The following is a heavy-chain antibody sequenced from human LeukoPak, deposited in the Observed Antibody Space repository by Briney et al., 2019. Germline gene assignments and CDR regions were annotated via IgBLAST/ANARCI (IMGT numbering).Heavy chain of an antibody. J-gene: IGHJ4*02. Sequence: GGSLRLSCAASGFTFSSYSMNWVRQAPGKGLEWVSASSGSGGSTYYADSVKGRFTISRDNSKNTLYLQMNSLRAEDTAVYYCAKDFTLLSGYYGYWGQGTLVTVSS. CDR3: AKDFTLLSGYYGY. D-gene: IGHD3-3*01. CDR2: SSGSGGST. V-gene: IGHV3-23*01. CDR1: GFTFSSYS.